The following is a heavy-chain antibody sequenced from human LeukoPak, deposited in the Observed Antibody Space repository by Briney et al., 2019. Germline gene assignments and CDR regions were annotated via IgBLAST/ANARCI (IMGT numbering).Heavy chain of an antibody. D-gene: IGHD6-13*01. J-gene: IGHJ4*02. CDR2: ISSSGSTK. CDR3: TTNAAVGTWEIFDY. V-gene: IGHV3-48*01. CDR1: GLTFSRHA. Sequence: PGGSLRLSCEVSGLTFSRHAMNWVRQAPGKGLEWVSYISSSGSTKYYTDSVKGRFTISRDNAKNSLYLQMNSLITEDTAVYYCTTNAAVGTWEIFDYWGQGTRVTVSS.